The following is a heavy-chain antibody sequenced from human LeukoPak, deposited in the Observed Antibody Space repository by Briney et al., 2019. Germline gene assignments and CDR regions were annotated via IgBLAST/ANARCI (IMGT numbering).Heavy chain of an antibody. CDR2: INPSGGST. J-gene: IGHJ3*02. D-gene: IGHD6-13*01. V-gene: IGHV1-46*01. Sequence: RASVKVSCKASGYTFTSYYMHWVRQAPGQGLEWMGIINPSGGSTSYAQKFQGRVTMTRDMSTSTVYMELSSLRSDDTAVYYCAPEGIAAAGIFAFDIWGQGTMVTVSS. CDR3: APEGIAAAGIFAFDI. CDR1: GYTFTSYY.